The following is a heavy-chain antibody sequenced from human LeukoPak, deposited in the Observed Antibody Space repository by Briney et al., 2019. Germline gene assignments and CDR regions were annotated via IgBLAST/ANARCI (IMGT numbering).Heavy chain of an antibody. CDR3: ARERLLWFGELNWFDP. Sequence: PSETLSLTCTVSGGSISSYYWSWIRQPAGKGLEWIGRIYTSGSTNYNPSLKSRVTMSVDTSKNQFSLKLSSVTAADTAVYYCARERLLWFGELNWFDPWGQGTLVTVSS. D-gene: IGHD3-10*01. CDR2: IYTSGST. V-gene: IGHV4-4*07. CDR1: GGSISSYY. J-gene: IGHJ5*02.